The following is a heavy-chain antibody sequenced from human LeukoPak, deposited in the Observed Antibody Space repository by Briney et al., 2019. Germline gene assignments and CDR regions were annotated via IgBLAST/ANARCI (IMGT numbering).Heavy chain of an antibody. CDR3: ARGLGSYDSTGYYYLDAFDI. Sequence: ASVKVSCTASGYTFTNYDIDWVRQAPGQGLEWMGWINTNNGNTTYAQKLQGRVTMPTDTSTSTAYMELRSLKSDDTAVYYCARGLGSYDSTGYYYLDAFDIWGQGTMVTVSS. J-gene: IGHJ3*02. D-gene: IGHD3-22*01. CDR2: INTNNGNT. V-gene: IGHV1-18*01. CDR1: GYTFTNYD.